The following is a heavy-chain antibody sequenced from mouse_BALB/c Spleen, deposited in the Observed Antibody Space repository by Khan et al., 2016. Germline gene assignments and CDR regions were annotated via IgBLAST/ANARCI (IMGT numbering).Heavy chain of an antibody. J-gene: IGHJ4*01. CDR3: ARWEGNYGYYAMDY. Sequence: EVELVESGPSLVKPSQTLSLTCSVTGDSITSGYWNWIRKFPGNKLEYMGYISYSGSTYYNPSLKSRISITRDTSKNQYYLQLNSVTTEDTATYYCARWEGNYGYYAMDYWGQGTSVTVSS. CDR1: GDSITSGY. V-gene: IGHV3-8*02. D-gene: IGHD2-1*01. CDR2: ISYSGST.